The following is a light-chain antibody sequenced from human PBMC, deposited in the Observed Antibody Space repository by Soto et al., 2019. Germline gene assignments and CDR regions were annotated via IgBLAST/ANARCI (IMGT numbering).Light chain of an antibody. Sequence: DIQMTPSPSTLSASVGDRVTITFRASQSISSWLAWYQQKPGKAPKLLIYKASTLKSGVPSRFSGSGSGIEFTLTISSLQSEDFAVYYCHQYNGWPRTFGQGTKVDIK. CDR3: HQYNGWPRT. V-gene: IGKV1-5*03. J-gene: IGKJ1*01. CDR1: QSISSW. CDR2: KAS.